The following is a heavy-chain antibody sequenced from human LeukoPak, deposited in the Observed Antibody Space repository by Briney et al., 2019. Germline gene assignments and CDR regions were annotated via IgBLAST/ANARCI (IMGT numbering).Heavy chain of an antibody. D-gene: IGHD6-19*01. J-gene: IGHJ6*03. Sequence: PGGSLRLSCAASGFTFSSYWMSWVRQAPGKGLEWVANIKQDGSEKYYVDSVKGRFTISRDNAKNLMYMQMNSLRAEDTAVYYCARVYSSGWYWGSYYYYMDVWGQGTTVTVSS. CDR3: ARVYSSGWYWGSYYYYMDV. V-gene: IGHV3-7*01. CDR1: GFTFSSYW. CDR2: IKQDGSEK.